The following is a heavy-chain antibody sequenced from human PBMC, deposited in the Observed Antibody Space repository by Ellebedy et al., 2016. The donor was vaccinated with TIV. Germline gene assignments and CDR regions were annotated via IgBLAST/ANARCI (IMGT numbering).Heavy chain of an antibody. V-gene: IGHV3-43*02. CDR1: GFPFDHYA. J-gene: IGHJ3*02. CDR3: AKDNMKEAGIDI. CDR2: TSGDGGRT. Sequence: PGGSLRLSCQSSGFPFDHYALPWSGQPLGKGVGWCSLTSGDGGRTYYADSVKGRFTISRDNSKNSLYLQMNSLRTEDTALYYCAKDNMKEAGIDIWGQGTMVTVSS. D-gene: IGHD3-16*01.